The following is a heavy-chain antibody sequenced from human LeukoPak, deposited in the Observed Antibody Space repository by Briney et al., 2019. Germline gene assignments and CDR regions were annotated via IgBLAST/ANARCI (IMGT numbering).Heavy chain of an antibody. CDR1: GFTFNTYA. CDR2: ISTGGVNT. V-gene: IGHV3-23*01. J-gene: IGHJ4*02. D-gene: IGHD3-3*01. Sequence: GGSLRLSCAASGFTFNTYAMSWVRQAPGKGLEWVSAISTGGVNTYYTDSVKGRFTISRDNSKNTLYLQMNSLRAEDTAVYYCAKDLRGYYPYYFVYWGQGTLVTVSS. CDR3: AKDLRGYYPYYFVY.